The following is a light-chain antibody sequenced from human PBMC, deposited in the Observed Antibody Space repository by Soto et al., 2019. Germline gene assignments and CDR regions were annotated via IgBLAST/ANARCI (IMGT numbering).Light chain of an antibody. CDR3: QQYDSSPFT. V-gene: IGKV3-20*01. J-gene: IGKJ2*01. CDR1: QTVTSFY. Sequence: IVLTQSPGTLSLSPGERATLSCRASQTVTSFYLAWYQQKPDQAPRLLIYGASFRATGIPDRFSGSGSGTEFTLTISRLETEDFAVYYCQQYDSSPFTFGQGTKLEIK. CDR2: GAS.